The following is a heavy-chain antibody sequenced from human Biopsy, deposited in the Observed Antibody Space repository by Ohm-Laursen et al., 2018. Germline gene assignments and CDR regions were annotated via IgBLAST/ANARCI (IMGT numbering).Heavy chain of an antibody. CDR1: GFNFDDFA. V-gene: IGHV3-9*01. D-gene: IGHD5-24*01. CDR3: AKGQAPDGYNYAFDI. J-gene: IGHJ3*02. CDR2: ISWNSGRI. Sequence: SLRLSCTASGFNFDDFAMHWVRQTPGKGLGWVSGISWNSGRIAYADSVKGRFTISRDNAKNSLYLQMNSLRAEDTASYYCAKGQAPDGYNYAFDIWGQGTMLTVSS.